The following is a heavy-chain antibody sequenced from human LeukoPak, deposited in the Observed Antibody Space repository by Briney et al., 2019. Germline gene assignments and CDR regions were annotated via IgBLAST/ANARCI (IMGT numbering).Heavy chain of an antibody. CDR2: IYYSGST. Sequence: PSETLSLTCTVSGGSISSYYWSWIRQPPGKGLEWIGYIYYSGSTNYNPSLKSRVTISVDTSKNQFSLKLSSVTAADTAVYYCARDDIAAAGAYDMDVWGQGTTVTVYS. CDR1: GGSISSYY. J-gene: IGHJ6*02. D-gene: IGHD6-13*01. CDR3: ARDDIAAAGAYDMDV. V-gene: IGHV4-59*01.